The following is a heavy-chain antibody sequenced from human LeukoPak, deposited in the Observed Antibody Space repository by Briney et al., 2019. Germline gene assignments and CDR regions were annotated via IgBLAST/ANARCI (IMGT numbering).Heavy chain of an antibody. V-gene: IGHV1-69*13. J-gene: IGHJ3*02. CDR3: AQSGETDAFDI. CDR1: GGTFSSYA. CDR2: IIPIFGTA. D-gene: IGHD5-24*01. Sequence: GVSVKVSCKASGGTFSSYAISWVRQTPGQGLEWMGGIIPIFGTANYAQKFQGRVTITADESTSTAYMELSSLRSEDTAVYYCAQSGETDAFDIWGQGTMVTVSS.